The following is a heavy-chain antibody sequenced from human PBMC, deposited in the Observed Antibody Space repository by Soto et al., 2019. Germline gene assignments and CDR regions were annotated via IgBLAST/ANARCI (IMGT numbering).Heavy chain of an antibody. D-gene: IGHD5-12*01. V-gene: IGHV3-21*04. J-gene: IGHJ6*02. CDR2: ISCSSGCT. CDR1: GFTFSSYS. Sequence: PGGSLRLSCAASGFTFSSYSMNWVRQAPGKGLEWVSSISCSSGCTYYADSVKGRFTISRDNSKNSLYLQMNSLRTEDTALYYCAKNSDGYDSTGYYYYYGMDVWGQGTTVTVSS. CDR3: AKNSDGYDSTGYYYYYGMDV.